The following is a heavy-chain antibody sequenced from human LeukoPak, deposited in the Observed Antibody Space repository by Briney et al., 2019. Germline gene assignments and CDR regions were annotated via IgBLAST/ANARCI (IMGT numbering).Heavy chain of an antibody. D-gene: IGHD4-17*01. Sequence: GGSLRLSCAASGFTFSSYAMSWVRQAPGKGLEWVSVITGSGGSTYYADSVKGRFTISRDNSKNTLYLQMNSLRAEDTAVYYCGKEINDYGDYVPLIDYWGQGTLVTVSS. CDR2: ITGSGGST. CDR1: GFTFSSYA. CDR3: GKEINDYGDYVPLIDY. V-gene: IGHV3-23*01. J-gene: IGHJ4*02.